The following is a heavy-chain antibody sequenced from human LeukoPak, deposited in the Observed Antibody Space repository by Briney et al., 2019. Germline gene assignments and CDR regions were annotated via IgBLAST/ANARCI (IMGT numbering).Heavy chain of an antibody. J-gene: IGHJ4*02. V-gene: IGHV1-46*01. CDR1: GYTFTSYY. CDR2: INPSGGST. D-gene: IGHD6-13*01. Sequence: GASVKVSCKASGYTFTSYYMHWVRQAPGQGLEWMGIINPSGGSTSYAQKFQGRVTMTRDTSTSTVYMELSSLRSEDTAVYYCASTDGAAAHPRRPLDYWGQGTLVTVSS. CDR3: ASTDGAAAHPRRPLDY.